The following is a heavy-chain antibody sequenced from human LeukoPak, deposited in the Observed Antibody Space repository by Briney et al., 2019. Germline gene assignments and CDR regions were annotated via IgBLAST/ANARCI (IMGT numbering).Heavy chain of an antibody. J-gene: IGHJ6*02. Sequence: SETLSLTCSVSGGSISGHYWTWIRQPPGKGLEWIGQIHYTVKPDYNPSLKSRITISVDTSKNQVSLQVSSVTAADSAIYYCARFGVDYDMDVWGHGTTVTVFS. CDR1: GGSISGHY. CDR3: ARFGVDYDMDV. V-gene: IGHV4-59*11. CDR2: IHYTVKP. D-gene: IGHD3-16*01.